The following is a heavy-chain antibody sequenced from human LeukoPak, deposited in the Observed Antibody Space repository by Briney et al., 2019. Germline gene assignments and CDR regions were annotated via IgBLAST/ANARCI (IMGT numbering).Heavy chain of an antibody. V-gene: IGHV4-31*03. Sequence: SETLSLTCTVSGGSISSGGYYWSWIRQHPGKGLEWIGYIYYSGSTYYNPSLKSRVTISVDTSKNQFSLKLSSVTAADTAVYYCARGACSGGTCPDYWGQGTLVTVSS. D-gene: IGHD2-15*01. CDR3: ARGACSGGTCPDY. J-gene: IGHJ4*02. CDR2: IYYSGST. CDR1: GGSISSGGYY.